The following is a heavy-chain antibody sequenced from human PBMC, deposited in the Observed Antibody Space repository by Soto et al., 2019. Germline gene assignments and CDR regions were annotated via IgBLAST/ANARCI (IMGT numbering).Heavy chain of an antibody. J-gene: IGHJ6*02. CDR2: FDPEDGET. D-gene: IGHD3-3*01. CDR1: GYTLTELS. V-gene: IGHV1-24*01. CDR3: ATGRDPPPYYDFWSGYYHYYYGMDV. Sequence: QVQLVQSGAEVKKPGASVKVSCKVSGYTLTELSMHWVRQAPGKGLEWMGGFDPEDGETIYAQKFQGRVTMTEDTSTDKAYMELSSLRSEDTAVYYCATGRDPPPYYDFWSGYYHYYYGMDVWGQGTTVTVSS.